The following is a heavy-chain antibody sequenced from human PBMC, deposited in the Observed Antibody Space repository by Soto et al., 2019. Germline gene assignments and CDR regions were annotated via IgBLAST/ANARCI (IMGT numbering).Heavy chain of an antibody. J-gene: IGHJ5*02. CDR3: ARTGRGDQNWFDP. Sequence: QVQLQESGPGLVKPSQTLSLTCTASGGSISSGGYYWSWIRQHPGKGLEWIGYIYYSGSTYYNPSLKSRVTISVDTSKNQFSLKLSSVTAADTAVYYCARTGRGDQNWFDPWGQGTLVTVSS. CDR2: IYYSGST. D-gene: IGHD2-21*02. V-gene: IGHV4-31*03. CDR1: GGSISSGGYY.